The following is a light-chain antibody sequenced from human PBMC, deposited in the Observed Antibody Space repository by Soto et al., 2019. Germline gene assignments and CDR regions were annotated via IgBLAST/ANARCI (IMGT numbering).Light chain of an antibody. V-gene: IGKV1-6*01. Sequence: AIQMTQSPSSLSEYVGDRVTITCRASQGIRNDLDWFQQKPGKAPKLLIYAASNLQGGVPARFSGSGSGTDFTLTISSLQPEDFATYDCLQKYFYPVTFGPGTKVDIK. J-gene: IGKJ3*01. CDR1: QGIRND. CDR3: LQKYFYPVT. CDR2: AAS.